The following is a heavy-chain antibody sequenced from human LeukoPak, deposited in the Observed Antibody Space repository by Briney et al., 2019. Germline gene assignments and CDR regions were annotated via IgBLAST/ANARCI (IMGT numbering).Heavy chain of an antibody. D-gene: IGHD3-10*02. V-gene: IGHV4-38-2*01. CDR3: ARSTGSTMFIDY. Sequence: SETLSLTCAVSGYSITNGYYWGWIRQPPGKGLDWIGSVSHSGSTYYSPSLKSRVTLSIDTSKNQFSLKLSSVTAADTAVYYCARSTGSTMFIDYWGQGTLVTVSS. CDR1: GYSITNGYY. J-gene: IGHJ4*02. CDR2: VSHSGST.